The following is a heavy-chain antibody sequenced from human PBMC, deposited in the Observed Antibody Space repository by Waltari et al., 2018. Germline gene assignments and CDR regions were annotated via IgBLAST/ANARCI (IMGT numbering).Heavy chain of an antibody. D-gene: IGHD6-19*01. Sequence: QVQLQQWGAGLLKPSETLSLTCAVYGGSFSGYYWSWIRQPPGKGLEWIGEINHSGSTNYNPSLKSRVTISVDTSKNQFSLKLSSVTAADTAVYYCATRFSSHSSGGVWGQGTLVIVSS. CDR2: INHSGST. CDR1: GGSFSGYY. J-gene: IGHJ4*02. V-gene: IGHV4-34*01. CDR3: ATRFSSHSSGGV.